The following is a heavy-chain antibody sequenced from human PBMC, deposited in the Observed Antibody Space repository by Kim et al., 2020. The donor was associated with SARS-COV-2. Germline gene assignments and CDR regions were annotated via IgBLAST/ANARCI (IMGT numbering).Heavy chain of an antibody. Sequence: GGSLRLSCAASGFTFSGYGMHWVRQAPGKGLEWVAVIWYDGSNKYYADSVKGRFTVSRDNSKSTASLQMNSLRAEDTAVYYCARARGSYFYYFDYWGQGTLVTVSS. D-gene: IGHD1-26*01. CDR3: ARARGSYFYYFDY. J-gene: IGHJ4*02. V-gene: IGHV3-33*01. CDR1: GFTFSGYG. CDR2: IWYDGSNK.